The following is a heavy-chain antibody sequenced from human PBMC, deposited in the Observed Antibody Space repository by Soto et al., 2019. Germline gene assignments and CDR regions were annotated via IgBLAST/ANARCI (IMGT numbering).Heavy chain of an antibody. D-gene: IGHD3-3*01. V-gene: IGHV1-8*01. CDR3: AHKANFDFWSGIGGYVFDI. CDR2: MNPNSGNT. J-gene: IGHJ3*02. CDR1: GYTFTSYD. Sequence: ASVKVSCKASGYTFTSYDINWVRQATGQGLEWMGWMNPNSGNTGYAQKFQGRVTMTRNTSISTAYMELSSLRSEDTAVYYCAHKANFDFWSGIGGYVFDIWGQGSMVTVSS.